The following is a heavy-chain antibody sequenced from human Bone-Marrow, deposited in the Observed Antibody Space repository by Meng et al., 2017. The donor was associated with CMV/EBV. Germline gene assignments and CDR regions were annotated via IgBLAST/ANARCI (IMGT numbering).Heavy chain of an antibody. CDR1: FTFSDYY. D-gene: IGHD2-2*02. CDR2: ISSSGSTI. J-gene: IGHJ5*02. V-gene: IGHV3-11*04. Sequence: FTFSDYYMSWIRQAPGKGLEWVSYISSSGSTIYYADSVKGRFTISRDNAKNSLYLQMNSLRAEGTAVYYCARQPYCSSTSCYTWFDPWGQGTLVTVSS. CDR3: ARQPYCSSTSCYTWFDP.